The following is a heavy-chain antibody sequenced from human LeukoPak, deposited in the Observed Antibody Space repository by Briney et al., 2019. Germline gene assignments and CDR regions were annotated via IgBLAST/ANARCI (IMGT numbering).Heavy chain of an antibody. J-gene: IGHJ4*02. V-gene: IGHV3-53*01. CDR3: ARETYNSGKFDY. Sequence: GGSLRLSCAASGFTVSNNYMSWVRQTPGKGLEWVSVIYSGGSTYYADSVKGRFTISRDNSKNTLYLQMNSLRAEDTAVYYCARETYNSGKFDYWGQGTLVTVSS. CDR2: IYSGGST. CDR1: GFTVSNNY. D-gene: IGHD3-10*01.